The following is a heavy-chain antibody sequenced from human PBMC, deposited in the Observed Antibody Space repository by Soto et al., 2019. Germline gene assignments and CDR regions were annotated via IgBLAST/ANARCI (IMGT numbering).Heavy chain of an antibody. V-gene: IGHV1-69*13. D-gene: IGHD1-26*01. CDR1: GGTSSSYA. CDR2: IIPIFATA. Sequence: ASVKVSCKASGGTSSSYAISWVRQAPGQGLEWMGGIIPIFATANYAQKFQGRVTITADESTSTAYMELSSLRSEDTAVYYCARDRNRVWWGSADYYYGMDVWGQGTTVTVSS. CDR3: ARDRNRVWWGSADYYYGMDV. J-gene: IGHJ6*02.